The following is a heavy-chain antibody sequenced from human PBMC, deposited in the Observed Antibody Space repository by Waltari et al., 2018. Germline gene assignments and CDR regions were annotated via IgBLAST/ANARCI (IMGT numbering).Heavy chain of an antibody. Sequence: EVQLVASGGGLVQPGGSLRLSCAASGFTFSSYRLNWVRQAPGNGLDGFSSISISSRTSYYADSVKGRFTISRDNANTSRYLQRNSLRAEDTSVYYCASIAARDYFDYWGQGTLVTVSS. CDR1: GFTFSSYR. V-gene: IGHV3-48*04. D-gene: IGHD6-13*01. J-gene: IGHJ4*02. CDR3: ASIAARDYFDY. CDR2: ISISSRTS.